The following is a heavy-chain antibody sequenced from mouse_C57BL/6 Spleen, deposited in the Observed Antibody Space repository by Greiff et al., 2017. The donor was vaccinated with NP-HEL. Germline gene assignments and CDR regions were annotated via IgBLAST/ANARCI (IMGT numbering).Heavy chain of an antibody. CDR3: ARERAYGNGGFAY. CDR2: IDPSDSET. J-gene: IGHJ3*01. Sequence: QVQLKQPGAELVRPGSSVKLSCKASGYTFTSYWMHWVKQRPIQGLEWIGNIDPSDSETHYNQKFKDKATLTVDKSSSTAYMQLSSLTSEDSAVYYCARERAYGNGGFAYWGQGTLVTVSA. V-gene: IGHV1-52*01. CDR1: GYTFTSYW. D-gene: IGHD2-1*01.